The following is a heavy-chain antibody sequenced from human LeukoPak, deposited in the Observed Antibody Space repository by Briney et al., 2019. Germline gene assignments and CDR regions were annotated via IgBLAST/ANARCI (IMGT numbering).Heavy chain of an antibody. Sequence: GGSLRLSCAAPGFTVSSNYMSWVRQAPGKGLEWVSVIYSGGSTYYADSVKGRFTISRDNSKNTYLQMNSLRAEDTAVYYCARDAPYGGYLGYWGQGTLVTVSS. CDR1: GFTVSSNY. V-gene: IGHV3-66*01. D-gene: IGHD5-12*01. J-gene: IGHJ4*02. CDR3: ARDAPYGGYLGY. CDR2: IYSGGST.